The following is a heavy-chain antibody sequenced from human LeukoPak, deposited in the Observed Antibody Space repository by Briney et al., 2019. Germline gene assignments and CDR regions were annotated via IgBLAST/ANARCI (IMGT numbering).Heavy chain of an antibody. V-gene: IGHV1-2*02. CDR2: INPNSGGT. CDR1: GYTFSGYY. Sequence: ASVKVSCKASGYTFSGYYMNCVRQAPGQGLEWMGYINPNSGGTRYAQNFQGRVTMTRGTSISTAYMELGRLTSDDTAVYYCASIGYGSGLFDAFDIWGQGTMVTVSS. D-gene: IGHD3-10*01. J-gene: IGHJ3*02. CDR3: ASIGYGSGLFDAFDI.